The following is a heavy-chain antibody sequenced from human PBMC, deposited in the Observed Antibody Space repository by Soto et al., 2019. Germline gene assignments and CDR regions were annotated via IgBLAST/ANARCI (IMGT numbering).Heavy chain of an antibody. Sequence: PSETLSLTCTVSGGSISSYYWSWIRQPPGKGLEWIGYSYYSGSTNYNPSLKSRVTISVDSSKNQFSLKLTSVTAADTAVYYCAGQYCSGGSCYFNWFDPWGQGILVTVSS. CDR3: AGQYCSGGSCYFNWFDP. CDR2: SYYSGST. CDR1: GGSISSYY. J-gene: IGHJ5*02. D-gene: IGHD2-15*01. V-gene: IGHV4-59*08.